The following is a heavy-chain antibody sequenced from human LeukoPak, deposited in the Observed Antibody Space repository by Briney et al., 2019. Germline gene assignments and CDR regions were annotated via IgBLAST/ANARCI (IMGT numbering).Heavy chain of an antibody. J-gene: IGHJ4*02. V-gene: IGHV3-30*18. CDR1: GFTFSSYG. CDR3: AKVAVYFDWLSPYYFDY. D-gene: IGHD3-9*01. CDR2: ISYDGSNK. Sequence: PGGSLRLSCAASGFTFSSYGMHWVRQAPGKGLEWVAVISYDGSNKYYADSVKGRFTISRDNSKNTLYLQMNSLRAEDTAVYYCAKVAVYFDWLSPYYFDYWGQGTLVTVSS.